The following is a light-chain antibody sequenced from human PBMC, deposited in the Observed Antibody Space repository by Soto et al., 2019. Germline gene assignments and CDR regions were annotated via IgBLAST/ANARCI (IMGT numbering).Light chain of an antibody. V-gene: IGKV3-20*01. Sequence: EIVLTQSPGTLSLSPGERATLSCRASQSVSSSYLAWYQQKPGQAPRLLIYGASSRATGIPDRLSGSGSGTDFTLTIRRLEPEDFAVYYCQQYGDSSTFGQGTKVDIK. CDR1: QSVSSSY. CDR2: GAS. J-gene: IGKJ1*01. CDR3: QQYGDSST.